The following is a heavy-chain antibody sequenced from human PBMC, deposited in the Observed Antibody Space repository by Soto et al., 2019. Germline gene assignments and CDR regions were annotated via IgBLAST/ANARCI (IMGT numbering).Heavy chain of an antibody. CDR1: GFTLSSYS. V-gene: IGHV3-21*01. Sequence: EVQLVESGGGLVKPGGSLRLSCAASGFTLSSYSMNWVRQAPGKGLEWVSSISRSSSYIYYEDSVRGRFTISRDNAKNSLYLQMNSLRAEDTAVYYCARGCGGDCNLEYFQHWGQGTLVTVSS. J-gene: IGHJ1*01. CDR2: ISRSSSYI. D-gene: IGHD2-21*02. CDR3: ARGCGGDCNLEYFQH.